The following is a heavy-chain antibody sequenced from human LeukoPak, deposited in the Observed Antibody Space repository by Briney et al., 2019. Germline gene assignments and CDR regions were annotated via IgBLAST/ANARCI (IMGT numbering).Heavy chain of an antibody. CDR2: IYTSGST. D-gene: IGHD2-15*01. J-gene: IGHJ5*01. V-gene: IGHV4-4*07. CDR3: ARDISMRDCSGGSCYHNWFDS. Sequence: PSETLSLTCTVSGGSISSYYWSWIRQPAGKGLEWIGRIYTSGSTNYNPSLKSRVTMSVDTSKNQFSLKLSSVTAADTAVYYCARDISMRDCSGGSCYHNWFDSWGQGTLVTVSS. CDR1: GGSISSYY.